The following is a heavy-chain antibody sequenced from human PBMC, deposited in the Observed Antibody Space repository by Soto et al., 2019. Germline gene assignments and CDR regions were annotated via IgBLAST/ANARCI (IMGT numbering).Heavy chain of an antibody. J-gene: IGHJ3*02. CDR1: GYSFTSYW. D-gene: IGHD5-18*01. Sequence: PGESLKISCKGSGYSFTSYWIGWVRQMPGKGLEWMGIIYPGDSDTRYSPSFQGQVTISADKSISTAYLQWSSLKASDTAMYYWARHRGTAMSTGAFDIWGQGTMVTVSS. CDR3: ARHRGTAMSTGAFDI. V-gene: IGHV5-51*01. CDR2: IYPGDSDT.